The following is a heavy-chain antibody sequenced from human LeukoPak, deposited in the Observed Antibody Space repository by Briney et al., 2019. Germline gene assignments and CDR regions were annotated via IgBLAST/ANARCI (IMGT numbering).Heavy chain of an antibody. Sequence: GASVKVSCKASGGTFSSYAISWVRQAPGQGLEWMGGIIPIFGTANYAQKFQGRVTITTDESTSTAYMELSSLRSEDTAVYYCTRDGSRSSSFLWAFDIWGQGTMVTVSS. D-gene: IGHD6-6*01. J-gene: IGHJ3*02. V-gene: IGHV1-69*05. CDR2: IIPIFGTA. CDR1: GGTFSSYA. CDR3: TRDGSRSSSFLWAFDI.